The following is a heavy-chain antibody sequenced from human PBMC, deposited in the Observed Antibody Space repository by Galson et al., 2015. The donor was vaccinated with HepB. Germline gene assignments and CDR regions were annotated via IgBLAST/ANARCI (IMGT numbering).Heavy chain of an antibody. V-gene: IGHV4-39*01. CDR2: LYSGGST. CDR3: TNSYGSGSEVFDY. J-gene: IGHJ4*02. Sequence: TLSLTCTVSGASIAPGTYYWGWIRQSPGKGLEWIASLYSGGSTYYSPSLKGRVTISVDTSKNQFFLRLTSVTAADTAVYYCTNSYGSGSEVFDYWGQGTLVAVSS. CDR1: GASIAPGTYY. D-gene: IGHD3-10*01.